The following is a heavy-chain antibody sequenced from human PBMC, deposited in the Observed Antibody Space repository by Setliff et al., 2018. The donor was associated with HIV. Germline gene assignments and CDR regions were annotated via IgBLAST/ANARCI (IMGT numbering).Heavy chain of an antibody. J-gene: IGHJ6*04. CDR3: ARDWSYVVDV. CDR1: GYTFTSYG. CDR2: INTNSGHT. V-gene: IGHV1-18*01. Sequence: ASVKVSCKASGYTFTSYGITWVRQAPGQGLEWMGWINTNSGHTDYAQKLQDRVTITADTSSTTAYMELSSLRSDDTAVYYCARDWSYVVDVWGKGTTVTVPQ. D-gene: IGHD3-16*01.